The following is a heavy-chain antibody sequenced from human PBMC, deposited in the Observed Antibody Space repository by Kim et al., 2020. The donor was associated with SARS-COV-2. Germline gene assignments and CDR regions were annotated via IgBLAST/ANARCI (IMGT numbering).Heavy chain of an antibody. J-gene: IGHJ3*02. CDR1: GFTISNNY. Sequence: GGSLRLSCAASGFTISNNYMSWVRQAPGKGLEWVSCVTSGGSTYYAESVKGRFIISRDNSKNTLYLQMNSLRAEDTAVYYCARGTRGASEIWGQGEMVP. CDR2: VTSGGST. CDR3: ARGTRGASEI. V-gene: IGHV3-53*01.